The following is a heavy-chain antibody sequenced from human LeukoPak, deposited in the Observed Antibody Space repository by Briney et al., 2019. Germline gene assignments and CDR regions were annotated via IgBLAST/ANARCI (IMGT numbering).Heavy chain of an antibody. Sequence: SETLSLTCTVSGGSISSSSYYWGWIRQPPGKGLEWIGSIYYSGSTYYNPSLKSRVTISVDTSKNQFSLKLSSVTAADTAVYYCARGDERQLDYWGQGALVTVSS. CDR3: ARGDERQLDY. CDR1: GGSISSSSYY. J-gene: IGHJ4*02. CDR2: IYYSGST. V-gene: IGHV4-39*07. D-gene: IGHD5-18*01.